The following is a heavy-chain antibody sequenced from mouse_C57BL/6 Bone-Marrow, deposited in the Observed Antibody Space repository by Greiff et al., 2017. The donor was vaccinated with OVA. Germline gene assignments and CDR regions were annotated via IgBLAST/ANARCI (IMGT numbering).Heavy chain of an antibody. D-gene: IGHD1-1*01. J-gene: IGHJ1*03. CDR2: IYPRSGNT. CDR1: GYTFTSYG. V-gene: IGHV1-81*01. CDR3: ARGDYYGSNWYFDV. Sequence: VQLQRSGAELARPGASVKLSCKASGYTFTSYGISWVKQRTGQGLEWIGEIYPRSGNTYYNEKFKGKATLTADKSSSTAYMELRSLTSEDSAVYFCARGDYYGSNWYFDVWGTGTTVTVSS.